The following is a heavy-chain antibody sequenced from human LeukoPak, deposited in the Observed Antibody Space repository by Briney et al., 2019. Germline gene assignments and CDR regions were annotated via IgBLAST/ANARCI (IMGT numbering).Heavy chain of an antibody. CDR1: GFTFSSHS. Sequence: GGSLRLSCAASGFTFSSHSMNGVRQAPGKGLNWVSYISSSSSTIYYADSAKGRFTISRDNAKNSLYLQMNSLRAEDTAVYYCAREVDYGDYRVPLDYWGQGTLVTVSS. CDR2: ISSSSSTI. V-gene: IGHV3-48*01. J-gene: IGHJ4*02. D-gene: IGHD4-17*01. CDR3: AREVDYGDYRVPLDY.